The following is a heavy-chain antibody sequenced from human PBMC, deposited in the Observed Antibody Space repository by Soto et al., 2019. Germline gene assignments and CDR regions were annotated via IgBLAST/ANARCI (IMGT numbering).Heavy chain of an antibody. CDR1: GGTFSSDS. J-gene: IGHJ4*02. CDR2: IIPMFDTP. D-gene: IGHD2-15*01. V-gene: IGHV1-69*14. CDR3: ARSGGLDRDFNY. Sequence: QVQLVQSGAEVKKPGSSVKVSCKASGGTFSSDSFSWVRQAPGQGLEWMGGIIPMFDTPIYAQKFQDRVRITAYISTGTAYMQLSSLRSGDTAVYYCARSGGLDRDFNYWGQGSLVTVSS.